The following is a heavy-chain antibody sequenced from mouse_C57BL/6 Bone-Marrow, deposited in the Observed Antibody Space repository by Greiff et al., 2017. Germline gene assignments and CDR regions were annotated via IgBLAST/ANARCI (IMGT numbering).Heavy chain of an antibody. CDR2: IYPRSGNT. D-gene: IGHD2-3*01. Sequence: VQLQQSGAELARPGASVKLSCKASGYTFTSYGISWVKQRTGQGLEWIGEIYPRSGNTYYNEQFKGKATLTADKSSSTAYMELRSLTSEDSAVYFCAREAGWLLPFDYGGQGTTLTVSS. V-gene: IGHV1-81*01. CDR1: GYTFTSYG. J-gene: IGHJ2*01. CDR3: AREAGWLLPFDY.